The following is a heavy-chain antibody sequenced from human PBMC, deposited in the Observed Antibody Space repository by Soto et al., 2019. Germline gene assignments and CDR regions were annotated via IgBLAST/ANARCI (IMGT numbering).Heavy chain of an antibody. J-gene: IGHJ4*02. V-gene: IGHV3-13*01. CDR3: ARVSRYCSSTSCYYYFDH. CDR2: IGTAGDT. Sequence: GGSLRLSCAASGFTFSSYDMHWVRQATGKGLEWVSAIGTAGDTYYPGSVKGRFTISRENAKNSLYLQMNSLRAGDTAVYYCARVSRYCSSTSCYYYFDHWGQGTLVTVSS. CDR1: GFTFSSYD. D-gene: IGHD2-2*01.